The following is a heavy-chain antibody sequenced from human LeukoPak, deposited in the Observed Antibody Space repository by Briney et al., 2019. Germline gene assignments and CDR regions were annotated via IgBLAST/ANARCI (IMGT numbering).Heavy chain of an antibody. V-gene: IGHV3-9*01. CDR3: ARGITESTSDY. D-gene: IGHD1-7*01. CDR2: ISWNSGSI. CDR1: GFTFDDYA. J-gene: IGHJ4*02. Sequence: PGGSLRLSCAASGFTFDDYAMHWVRQAPGKGLEWVSGISWNSGSIGYADSVKGRFTISRDSAKNSLYLQMNSLRAEDTAVYYCARGITESTSDYWGQGTLVTVSS.